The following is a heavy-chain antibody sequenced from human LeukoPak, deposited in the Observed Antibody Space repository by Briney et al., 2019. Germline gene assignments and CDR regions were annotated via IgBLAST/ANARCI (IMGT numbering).Heavy chain of an antibody. CDR2: IDPSESDP. CDR1: GYSFTTYW. Sequence: GESLKISCKASGYSFTTYWIGWVRQMPGKGLEWMGIIDPSESDPRYAPSFQGQVTISANKSLTTAYLQWNSLKASDTALYYCARQTAMGRSGDYWGQGTLVTVSS. D-gene: IGHD5-18*01. V-gene: IGHV5-51*01. CDR3: ARQTAMGRSGDY. J-gene: IGHJ4*02.